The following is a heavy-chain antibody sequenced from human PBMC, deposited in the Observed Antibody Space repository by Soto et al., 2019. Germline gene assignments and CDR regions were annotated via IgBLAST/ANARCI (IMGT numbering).Heavy chain of an antibody. CDR1: GFTFTSSA. CDR3: AAGHITMVRGVIHYYYYGMDV. D-gene: IGHD3-10*01. CDR2: IVVGSVNT. J-gene: IGHJ6*02. Sequence: SVKVSCKASGFTFTSSAVQWVRQARGQRLEWIGWIVVGSVNTNYAQKFQERVTITRDMSTSTAYMELSSLRSEDTAVYYCAAGHITMVRGVIHYYYYGMDVWGQGTTVTVSS. V-gene: IGHV1-58*01.